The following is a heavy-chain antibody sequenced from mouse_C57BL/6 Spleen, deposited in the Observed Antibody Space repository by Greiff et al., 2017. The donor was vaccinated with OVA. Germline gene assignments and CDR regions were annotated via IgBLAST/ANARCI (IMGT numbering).Heavy chain of an antibody. CDR3: ARPDGTGAMDY. CDR1: GFTFSDYG. J-gene: IGHJ4*01. D-gene: IGHD2-1*01. V-gene: IGHV5-17*01. CDR2: LSSGLSTI. Sequence: EVQLVESGGGLVKPGGSLKLSCAASGFTFSDYGMHWVRQAPEKGLEWVAYLSSGLSTIYYADTVKGRFPISRDNAKNTLFLQMTSLRSEDTAMYYCARPDGTGAMDYWGQGTSVTVSS.